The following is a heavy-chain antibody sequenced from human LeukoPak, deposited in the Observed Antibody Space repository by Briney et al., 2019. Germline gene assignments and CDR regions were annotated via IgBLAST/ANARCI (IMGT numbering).Heavy chain of an antibody. CDR1: GYTFTSYD. Sequence: ASVKVSCKASGYTFTSYDINWVRQAPGQGLEWMGWMNPNSGNIGYAQKFQGRVTMTRNTSISTAYMELSSLRSEDTAVYYCAKDRTYYDSSGYYYNDYWGQGTLVTVSS. CDR3: AKDRTYYDSSGYYYNDY. CDR2: MNPNSGNI. D-gene: IGHD3-22*01. J-gene: IGHJ4*02. V-gene: IGHV1-8*01.